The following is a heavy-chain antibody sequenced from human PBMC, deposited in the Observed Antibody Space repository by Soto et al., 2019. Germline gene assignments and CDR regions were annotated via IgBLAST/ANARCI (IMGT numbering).Heavy chain of an antibody. Sequence: PVGSLRLSCAASGFTFSSYSMNWVRQAPGKGLEWVSSISSSSSYIYYADSVKGRFTISRDNAKNSLYLQMNSLRAEDTAVYYCARTDIVVVPAPFDYWGQGTLVTVSS. V-gene: IGHV3-21*01. J-gene: IGHJ4*02. CDR3: ARTDIVVVPAPFDY. D-gene: IGHD2-2*01. CDR1: GFTFSSYS. CDR2: ISSSSSYI.